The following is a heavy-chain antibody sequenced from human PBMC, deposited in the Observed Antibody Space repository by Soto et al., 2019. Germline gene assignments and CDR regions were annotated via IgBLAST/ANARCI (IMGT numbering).Heavy chain of an antibody. CDR1: GFTFNTYA. J-gene: IGHJ4*02. CDR2: MSGGGGST. V-gene: IGHV3-23*01. D-gene: IGHD5-12*01. CDR3: AKETAYDGDLFDS. Sequence: EVPLLESGGGLVKPGGSLRLSCAASGFTFNTYAMSWVRQAPGKGLEWVSTMSGGGGSTYYADSVRGRFTISRDNSKNTLFLQMNSLRAEDTAVYYCAKETAYDGDLFDSWGQGTLVTVSS.